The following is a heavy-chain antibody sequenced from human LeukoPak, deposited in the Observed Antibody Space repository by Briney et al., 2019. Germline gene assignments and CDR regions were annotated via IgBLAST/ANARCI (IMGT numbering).Heavy chain of an antibody. J-gene: IGHJ3*02. CDR1: GGTFSRYA. CDR2: IIPIFGTA. V-gene: IGHV1-69*05. CDR3: ARASYPRDAFDI. Sequence: VASVKVSCKASGGTFSRYAISWVRQAPGQGLEWMGGIIPIFGTANYAQKFQGRVTITTDESTSTAYMELSSLRSEDTAVYYCARASYPRDAFDIWGQGTMVTVSS.